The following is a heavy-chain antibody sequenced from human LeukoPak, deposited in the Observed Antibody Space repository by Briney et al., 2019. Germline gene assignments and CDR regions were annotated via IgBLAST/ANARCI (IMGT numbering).Heavy chain of an antibody. Sequence: PRGCLRLSCAASGFTSSSYAMSWVRQAPGKGLGWVSAISGSGGSTYYADSVKGRFTISRDNSNNMLYLQMNSLRAEDMAIYYCAKVLVLVSANRYYFDYWGQGTLVTVSS. V-gene: IGHV3-23*01. CDR1: GFTSSSYA. D-gene: IGHD2-15*01. J-gene: IGHJ4*02. CDR3: AKVLVLVSANRYYFDY. CDR2: ISGSGGST.